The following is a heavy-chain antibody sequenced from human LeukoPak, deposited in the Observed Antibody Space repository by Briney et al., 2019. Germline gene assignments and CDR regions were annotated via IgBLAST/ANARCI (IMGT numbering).Heavy chain of an antibody. V-gene: IGHV4-39*07. CDR1: GGSITSSSYY. D-gene: IGHD4-17*01. J-gene: IGHJ5*02. CDR3: AREVQGGWDYGDDWFDP. Sequence: PSETLSLTCTVSGGSITSSSYYWSWIRQPPGKGLEWIGEINHSGSTNYNPSLKSRVTISVDTSKNQFSLKLSSVTAADTAVYYCAREVQGGWDYGDDWFDPWGQGTLVTVSS. CDR2: INHSGST.